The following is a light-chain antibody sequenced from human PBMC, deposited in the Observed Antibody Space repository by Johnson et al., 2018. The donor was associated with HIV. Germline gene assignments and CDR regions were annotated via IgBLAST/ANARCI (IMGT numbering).Light chain of an antibody. CDR3: GTWDSILSAGCSV. V-gene: IGLV1-51*02. Sequence: QSVLTQPPSVSAAPGQKVTISCSGSSSNIGNNYVSWYQQLPGTAPKLLIYENNKRPSGIPDRFSGSKSGTSATLGITGLQTGDEADYYCGTWDSILSAGCSVFGTWTKVTVL. CDR1: SSNIGNNY. J-gene: IGLJ1*01. CDR2: ENN.